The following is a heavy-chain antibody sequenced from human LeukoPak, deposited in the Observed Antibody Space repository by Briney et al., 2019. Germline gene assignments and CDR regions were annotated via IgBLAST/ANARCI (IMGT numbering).Heavy chain of an antibody. CDR2: IIPIFGTA. CDR3: ARHSGVVATNAFDI. D-gene: IGHD1-26*01. J-gene: IGHJ3*02. CDR1: GCTFSSYD. V-gene: IGHV1-69*06. Sequence: ASVKVSCKASGCTFSSYDISWVRQAPGQGLDWMGGIIPIFGTANYAQKFQGRVTITADKSTSTAYMELSSLRSEDTAVYYCARHSGVVATNAFDIWGQGTMVTVSS.